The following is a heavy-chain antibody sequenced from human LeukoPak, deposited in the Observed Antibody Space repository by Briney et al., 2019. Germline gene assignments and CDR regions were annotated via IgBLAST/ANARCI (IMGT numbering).Heavy chain of an antibody. Sequence: SETLSLTCTVSGGSISSFYWSWIRQPAGKGLEWIGRIFTSGSTNYNPPLKSRVTISVDKSKNQFSLKLSTATAADTAVYYCARERTSYYYYYMDVWGKGTTVTVSS. J-gene: IGHJ6*03. V-gene: IGHV4-4*07. CDR2: IFTSGST. CDR1: GGSISSFY. CDR3: ARERTSYYYYYMDV.